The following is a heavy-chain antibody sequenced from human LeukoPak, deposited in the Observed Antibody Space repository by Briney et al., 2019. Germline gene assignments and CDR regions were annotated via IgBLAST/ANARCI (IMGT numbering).Heavy chain of an antibody. D-gene: IGHD3-9*01. CDR2: INPNSGGT. V-gene: IGHV1-2*06. J-gene: IGHJ4*02. CDR1: VYTFTGYY. Sequence: GASVKVSCKASVYTFTGYYMHWVRQAPGQGLEGVGRINPNSGGTNYAQKYQGRVTMTRDTSISTAYMELSRLRSDDTAVYYCARGGVRYFDWLLFWGQGTLVTVSS. CDR3: ARGGVRYFDWLLF.